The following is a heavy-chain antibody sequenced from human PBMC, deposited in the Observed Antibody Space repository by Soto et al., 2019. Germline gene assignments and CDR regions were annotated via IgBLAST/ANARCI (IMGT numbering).Heavy chain of an antibody. V-gene: IGHV2-5*02. D-gene: IGHD3-10*01. J-gene: IGHJ4*02. CDR2: IYWDDDE. CDR1: GFSLTTDGEG. CDR3: AHSRNLITEDAQVGDFDY. Sequence: QISLKESGPTLVKPTETLKLTCTFSGFSLTTDGEGVGWVRQPPGEALEWLALIYWDDDERYSPSLKTRLTIKKDPSKNQVVLILTTMDHVDTATYYCAHSRNLITEDAQVGDFDYWGQGTLVTFSS.